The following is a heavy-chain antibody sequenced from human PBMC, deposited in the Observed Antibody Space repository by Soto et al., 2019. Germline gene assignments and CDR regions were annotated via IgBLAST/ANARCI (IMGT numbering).Heavy chain of an antibody. J-gene: IGHJ5*02. D-gene: IGHD6-6*01. V-gene: IGHV3-23*01. CDR2: ISGSGGST. Sequence: PSWCLRLSCASSRVTLKISAMGWARQAQGKGLEWVSAISGSGGSTYYADSVKGRFTISRDNSKNTLYLQMNSLRAEDTAVYYCAKSQISGKAARRTWFDTWGQGTLVTVSS. CDR3: AKSQISGKAARRTWFDT. CDR1: RVTLKISA.